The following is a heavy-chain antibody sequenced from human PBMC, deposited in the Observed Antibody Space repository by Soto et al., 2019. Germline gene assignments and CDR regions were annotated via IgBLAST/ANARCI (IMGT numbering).Heavy chain of an antibody. Sequence: GGSLRLSCVGSGFTFSTYSINWVRQAPGKGLEWVSAISGSGGSTYYADSVKGRFTISRDNSKNTLYLQMNSLRAEDTAVYYCAKDYRDCSSTSCYTGYYYYGMDVWGQGTTVTVSS. J-gene: IGHJ6*02. CDR3: AKDYRDCSSTSCYTGYYYYGMDV. V-gene: IGHV3-23*01. D-gene: IGHD2-2*02. CDR1: GFTFSTYS. CDR2: ISGSGGST.